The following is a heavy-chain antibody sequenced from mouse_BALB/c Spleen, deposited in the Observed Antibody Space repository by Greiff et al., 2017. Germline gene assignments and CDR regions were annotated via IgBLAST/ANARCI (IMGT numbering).Heavy chain of an antibody. Sequence: EVKVVESGGGLVKPGGSLKLSCAASGFTFSDYYMYWVRQTPEKRLEWVATISDGGSYTYYPDSVKGRFTISRDNAKNNLYLQMSSLKSEDTAMYYCARDGDGDYENAMDYWGQGTSVTVSS. CDR1: GFTFSDYY. J-gene: IGHJ4*01. CDR3: ARDGDGDYENAMDY. D-gene: IGHD2-13*01. V-gene: IGHV5-4*02. CDR2: ISDGGSYT.